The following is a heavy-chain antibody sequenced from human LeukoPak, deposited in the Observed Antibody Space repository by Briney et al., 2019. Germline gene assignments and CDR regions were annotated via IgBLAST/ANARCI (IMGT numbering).Heavy chain of an antibody. CDR2: IYYSGST. J-gene: IGHJ4*02. CDR3: ARLERWLQLAAEGERSQF. Sequence: PSETLSLTCTVSGGSISSGGYYWGWIRQPPGKGLEWIGSIYYSGSTYYNPSLKSRVTISVDTSKNQFSLKLSSVTAADTAVYYCARLERWLQLAAEGERSQFWGQGTLVTVSS. D-gene: IGHD5-24*01. CDR1: GGSISSGGYY. V-gene: IGHV4-39*01.